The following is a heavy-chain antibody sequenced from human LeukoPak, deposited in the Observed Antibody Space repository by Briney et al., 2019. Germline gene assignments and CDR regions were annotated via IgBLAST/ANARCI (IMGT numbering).Heavy chain of an antibody. CDR3: ATFRGSPRRGPLDN. J-gene: IGHJ4*02. CDR1: GGSISSGSYY. CDR2: IFYSGVT. V-gene: IGHV4-61*01. Sequence: SETLSLTCTVSGGSISSGSYYWNWIRQPPGKGLEWIGYIFYSGVTKYNPSLKSRVTISIDTSKNQFSLKLNSVTAADTAVYYCATFRGSPRRGPLDNWGQGTLVTVSS. D-gene: IGHD5-12*01.